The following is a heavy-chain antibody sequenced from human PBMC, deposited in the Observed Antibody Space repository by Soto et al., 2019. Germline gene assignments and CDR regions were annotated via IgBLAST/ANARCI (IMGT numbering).Heavy chain of an antibody. J-gene: IGHJ4*02. CDR3: AKGFIVPPTTSEIDY. CDR2: VTDSGGKT. V-gene: IGHV3-23*01. CDR1: GFTFTTYA. Sequence: PGGSLRLSCAASGFTFTTYAMSWVRQAPGKGLEWVSGVTDSGGKTYYADSVKGRFTISRDNSKNTLYLQMNSLRAEDTAVYYCAKGFIVPPTTSEIDYCGQGPLVTVSS. D-gene: IGHD1-1*01.